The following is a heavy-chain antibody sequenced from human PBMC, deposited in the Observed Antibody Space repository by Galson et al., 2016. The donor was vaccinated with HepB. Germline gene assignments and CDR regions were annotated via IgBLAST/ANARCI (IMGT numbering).Heavy chain of an antibody. CDR3: ARDRDRTTFFFGH. CDR1: GFTFSTHD. D-gene: IGHD2/OR15-2a*01. J-gene: IGHJ4*02. V-gene: IGHV3-33*01. CDR2: FWNERDSE. Sequence: SLRLSCAASGFTFSTHDIHWVRQAPGKGLEWVAVFWNERDSEYYADSVKGRFTVSRDISKNTLYLEMNSLRAEDTAVYYCARDRDRTTFFFGHWGQGTLVTVSS.